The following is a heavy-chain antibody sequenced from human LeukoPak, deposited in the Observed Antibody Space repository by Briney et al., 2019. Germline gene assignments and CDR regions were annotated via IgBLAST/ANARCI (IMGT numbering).Heavy chain of an antibody. CDR1: GFIFSSYG. D-gene: IGHD2-15*01. J-gene: IGHJ4*02. CDR2: ISGSGRST. CDR3: AKDQLNRFCSGGSCSITHDS. Sequence: PWGTLRLSCAASGFIFSSYGMSWVRQAPGQGLEWVSAISGSGRSTYYSYSVKGRFTISKDTSKNTLYLQMNSLRAEDTAIYYCAKDQLNRFCSGGSCSITHDSWGQGTLVTVSS. V-gene: IGHV3-23*01.